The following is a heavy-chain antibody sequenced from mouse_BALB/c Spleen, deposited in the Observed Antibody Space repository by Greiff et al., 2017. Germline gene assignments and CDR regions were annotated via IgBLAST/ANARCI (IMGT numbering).Heavy chain of an antibody. Sequence: QVQLKESGPGLVAPSQSLSITCTVSGFSLTSYDISWIRQPPGKGLEWLGVIWTGGGTNYNSAFMSRLSISKDNSKSQVFLKMNSLQTDDTAIYYCVRGQLGLPFAYWGQGTLVTVSA. V-gene: IGHV2-9-2*01. D-gene: IGHD3-1*01. CDR2: IWTGGGT. CDR1: GFSLTSYD. J-gene: IGHJ3*01. CDR3: VRGQLGLPFAY.